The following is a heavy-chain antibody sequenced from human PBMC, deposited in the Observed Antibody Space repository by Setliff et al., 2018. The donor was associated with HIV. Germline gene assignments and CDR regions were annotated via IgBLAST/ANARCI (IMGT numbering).Heavy chain of an antibody. V-gene: IGHV4-59*02. CDR2: IYYSGST. CDR3: ARLGDYDSSGYSWFDY. J-gene: IGHJ4*02. D-gene: IGHD3-22*01. CDR1: SGSVNNYW. Sequence: SETLSLTCNVSSGSVNNYWWTWILQPPGKGLEWIGYIYYSGSTYYNPSLKSRVTISVDTSKNQFSLMLSSVTAADTAVYYCARLGDYDSSGYSWFDYWGQGTLVTVSS.